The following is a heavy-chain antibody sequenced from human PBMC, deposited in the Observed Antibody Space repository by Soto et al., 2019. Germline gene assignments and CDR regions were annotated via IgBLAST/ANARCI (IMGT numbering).Heavy chain of an antibody. V-gene: IGHV1-8*01. D-gene: IGHD3-9*01. CDR3: ARGDRTGVLRYFDWYPN. CDR1: GYTFTSYD. J-gene: IGHJ4*02. Sequence: GASVKVSCKASGYTFTSYDINWVRQATGQGLEWMGWMNPNSGNTGYAQKFQDRVTMTRNTSISTAYMELSSLRSEDTAVYYCARGDRTGVLRYFDWYPNWGQGTLVTVSS. CDR2: MNPNSGNT.